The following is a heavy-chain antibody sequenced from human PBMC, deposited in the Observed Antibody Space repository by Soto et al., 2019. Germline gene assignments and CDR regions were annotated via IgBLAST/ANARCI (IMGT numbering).Heavy chain of an antibody. CDR2: IYYSGST. CDR3: ARVTFADSSGYHDAFDI. CDR1: GGSISSYY. D-gene: IGHD3-22*01. Sequence: ASETLSLTCTVSGGSISSYYWSWIRQPPGKGLEWIGYIYYSGSTNYNPSLKSRVTISVDTSKNQFSLKLSSVTAADTAVYYCARVTFADSSGYHDAFDIWGQGTMVTVSS. J-gene: IGHJ3*02. V-gene: IGHV4-59*01.